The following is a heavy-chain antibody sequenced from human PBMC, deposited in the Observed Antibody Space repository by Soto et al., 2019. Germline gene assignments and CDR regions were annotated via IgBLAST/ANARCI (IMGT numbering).Heavy chain of an antibody. J-gene: IGHJ6*02. V-gene: IGHV4-30-4*01. CDR3: ANRPRSGYHYYYCGMDV. CDR2: IYYSGST. CDR1: GGSISSGDYY. Sequence: SETLSLTCTVSGGSISSGDYYWSWIRQPPGKGLEWIGYIYYSGSTYYNPSLKSRVTISVDTSKNQFSLKLSSVTAADTAVYYCANRPRSGYHYYYCGMDVWGQGTTVTVSS. D-gene: IGHD3-3*01.